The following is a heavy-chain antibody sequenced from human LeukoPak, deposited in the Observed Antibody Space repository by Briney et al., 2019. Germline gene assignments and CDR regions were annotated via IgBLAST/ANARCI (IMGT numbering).Heavy chain of an antibody. CDR3: AKDKRAAAGPDAFDI. J-gene: IGHJ3*02. V-gene: IGHV3-9*01. D-gene: IGHD6-13*01. CDR2: ISWSSGSL. CDR1: GFTFDDYA. Sequence: PGRSLRLSCAASGFTFDDYAMHWVRQAPGKGLEWVSGISWSSGSLGYADSVKGRFTISRDNAKNSLYLQMNSLRAEDTALYYCAKDKRAAAGPDAFDIWGQGTMVTVSS.